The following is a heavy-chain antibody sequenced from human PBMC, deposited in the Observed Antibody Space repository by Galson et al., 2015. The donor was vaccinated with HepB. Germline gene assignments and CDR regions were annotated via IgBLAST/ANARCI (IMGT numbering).Heavy chain of an antibody. CDR2: IYPGDSDT. Sequence: QSGAEVKKPGESLKISCKGSGYSFTSYWIGWVRQMPGKGLEWMGIIYPGDSDTRYSPSFQGQVTISADKSISTAYLQWSSLKASDTAMYYCARHVYYGDYPASFDYWGQGTLVTVSS. D-gene: IGHD4-17*01. V-gene: IGHV5-51*01. CDR3: ARHVYYGDYPASFDY. J-gene: IGHJ4*02. CDR1: GYSFTSYW.